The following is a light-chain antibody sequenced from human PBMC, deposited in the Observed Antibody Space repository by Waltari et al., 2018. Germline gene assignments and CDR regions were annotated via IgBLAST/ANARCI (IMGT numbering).Light chain of an antibody. V-gene: IGLV2-8*01. Sequence: QSGLTQPPSAPGSPGQSVPTSCTRPTSYVGASNYVTWYQQHPGKAPKLIIYELSKRPSGVPDRFSGSKSGNTASLTVSRLQAEDEAEYHCSAYGGRDNPWVFGGGTKLTVL. CDR2: ELS. CDR1: TSYVGASNY. J-gene: IGLJ3*02. CDR3: SAYGGRDNPWV.